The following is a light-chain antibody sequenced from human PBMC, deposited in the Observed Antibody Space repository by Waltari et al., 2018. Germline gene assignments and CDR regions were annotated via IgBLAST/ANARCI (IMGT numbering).Light chain of an antibody. V-gene: IGKV1-5*03. CDR3: QQYNSDLGYS. Sequence: DIQMTQSPSTLSAFVGDRVTIFCRASQNIDTWVAWYQQKPGKAPKLLIYRTSNLETGVPSRFSGSGYGTEFTLTISSLLPDDLATYYCQQYNSDLGYSLGQGTKLEIK. CDR1: QNIDTW. CDR2: RTS. J-gene: IGKJ2*03.